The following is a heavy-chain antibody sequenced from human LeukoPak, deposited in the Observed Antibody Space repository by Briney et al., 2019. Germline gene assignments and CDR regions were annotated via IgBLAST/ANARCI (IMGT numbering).Heavy chain of an antibody. Sequence: ASVKVSCKASGYPFTMYGFNWVRQAPGQGLEWTGCICDNNGNTNYAQKFQGRVTMTTDTSTNTAYMDLTNLKSDDTAIYYCARGPRFDPWGQGTLVTVSS. CDR2: ICDNNGNT. CDR3: ARGPRFDP. J-gene: IGHJ5*02. V-gene: IGHV1-18*01. CDR1: GYPFTMYG.